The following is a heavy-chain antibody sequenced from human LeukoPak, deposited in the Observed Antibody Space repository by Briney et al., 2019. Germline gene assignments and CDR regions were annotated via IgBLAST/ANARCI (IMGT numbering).Heavy chain of an antibody. Sequence: ASVKVSCKASGYTFTGYYMHWVRQAPGQGLEWMGWINPNSGGTNYAQKFQGRVTITADESTSTAYMELSSLRSEDTAVYYCARDLVVRNYDSSGYSFYYYYGMDVWGQGTTVTVSS. J-gene: IGHJ6*02. CDR2: INPNSGGT. CDR3: ARDLVVRNYDSSGYSFYYYYGMDV. D-gene: IGHD3-22*01. CDR1: GYTFTGYY. V-gene: IGHV1-2*02.